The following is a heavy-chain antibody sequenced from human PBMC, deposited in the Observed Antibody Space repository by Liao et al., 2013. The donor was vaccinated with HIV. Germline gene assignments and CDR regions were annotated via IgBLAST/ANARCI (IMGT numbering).Heavy chain of an antibody. CDR1: GASIKSDY. Sequence: QVQLQESGPGLVKPSETLSLTCTVSGASIKSDYWTWIRQPAGKGLEWIGRIDSSGRTRYNPSLKSRVTMSADTSKNQFSLKLTSVTAADKAVYFCVRHHTPHAEIAIGPAGVMAVWGNGTAVTVSS. V-gene: IGHV4-4*07. J-gene: IGHJ6*03. D-gene: IGHD2-15*01. CDR3: VRHHTPHAEIAIGPAGVMAV. CDR2: IDSSGRT.